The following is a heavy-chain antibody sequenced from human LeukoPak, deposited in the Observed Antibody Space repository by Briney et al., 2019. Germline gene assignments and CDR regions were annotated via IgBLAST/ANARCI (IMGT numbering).Heavy chain of an antibody. D-gene: IGHD3-22*01. Sequence: ASVKVSCKASGYDFINYGISWVRQSPGQGLEWMGWRSIYNGNTAYKLQGRVTITTDESTSTAYMELSSLRSEDTAVYYCARTISGSGYQGEAAYYFDYWGQGTLVTVSS. CDR2: RSIYNGNT. J-gene: IGHJ4*02. CDR1: GYDFINYG. V-gene: IGHV1-18*01. CDR3: ARTISGSGYQGEAAYYFDY.